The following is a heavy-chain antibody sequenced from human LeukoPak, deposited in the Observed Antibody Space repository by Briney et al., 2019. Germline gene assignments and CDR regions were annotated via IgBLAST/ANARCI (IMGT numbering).Heavy chain of an antibody. J-gene: IGHJ4*02. CDR3: AKNHGSGRFYNPPGY. V-gene: IGHV3-23*01. Sequence: GGSLRLSCAASGFTFSTYCMSWVRQAPGKGLEWVSGIGISGVTTYYADSVKGRFTISRDNSKNTLYLQMNSLRAEDTAFYYRAKNHGSGRFYNPPGYWGPGTLVTVSS. CDR2: IGISGVTT. D-gene: IGHD3-10*01. CDR1: GFTFSTYC.